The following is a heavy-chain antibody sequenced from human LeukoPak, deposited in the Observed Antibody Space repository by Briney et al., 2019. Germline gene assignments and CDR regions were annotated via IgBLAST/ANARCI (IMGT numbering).Heavy chain of an antibody. CDR3: ARVSGSYSLSALDY. J-gene: IGHJ4*02. Sequence: PSQTLSLTCAVSGGSISSGGYSWSWIRQPPGKGLEWIGYIYYSGSTYYNPSLKSRVTISVDTSKNQFSLKLSSVTAADTAVYYCARVSGSYSLSALDYWGQGTLVTVSS. CDR2: IYYSGST. CDR1: GGSISSGGYS. V-gene: IGHV4-30-4*07. D-gene: IGHD1-26*01.